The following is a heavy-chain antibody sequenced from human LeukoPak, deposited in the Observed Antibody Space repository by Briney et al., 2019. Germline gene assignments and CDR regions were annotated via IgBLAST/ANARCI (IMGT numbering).Heavy chain of an antibody. D-gene: IGHD6-13*01. Sequence: ASVKVSCKASGYTFTGYYMHLVRQAPGQGLEWMGRINPNSGGTNYAQKFQGRVTMTRDTSISTAYMELSRLRSDDTAVYYCARDLDSSSWTDYWGQGTLVTVSS. J-gene: IGHJ4*02. CDR2: INPNSGGT. CDR1: GYTFTGYY. V-gene: IGHV1-2*06. CDR3: ARDLDSSSWTDY.